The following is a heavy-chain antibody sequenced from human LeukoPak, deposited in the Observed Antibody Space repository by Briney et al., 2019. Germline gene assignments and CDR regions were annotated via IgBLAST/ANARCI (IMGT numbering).Heavy chain of an antibody. CDR1: GFTFVNYC. Sequence: GGSLRLSCAASGFTFVNYCMSWVRQAPGKGPEWVANIKQDGSEKLYLDSLKGRFTISRDNAKNSLYLQMNSLRAEDTAVYYCARIGGSVDIGWFFDCWGQGTLVTVSS. CDR2: IKQDGSEK. D-gene: IGHD6-19*01. V-gene: IGHV3-7*01. CDR3: ARIGGSVDIGWFFDC. J-gene: IGHJ4*02.